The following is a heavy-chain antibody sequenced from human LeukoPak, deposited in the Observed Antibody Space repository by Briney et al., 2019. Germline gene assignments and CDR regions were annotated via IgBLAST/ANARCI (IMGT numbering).Heavy chain of an antibody. CDR3: ASQHSDVDTAMVPFDY. D-gene: IGHD5-18*01. J-gene: IGHJ4*02. V-gene: IGHV1-69*05. CDR2: IIPIFGTA. Sequence: SVKGSCKASGGTFSSYAISWVRQAPGQGLEWMGGIIPIFGTANYAQKFQGRVTITTDESTSTAYMELSSLRSEDTAVYYCASQHSDVDTAMVPFDYWGQGTLVTVSS. CDR1: GGTFSSYA.